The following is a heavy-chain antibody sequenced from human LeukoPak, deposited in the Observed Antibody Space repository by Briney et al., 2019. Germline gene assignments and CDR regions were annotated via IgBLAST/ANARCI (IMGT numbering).Heavy chain of an antibody. CDR2: IYYSGST. J-gene: IGHJ4*02. CDR3: ARFIAAATYYFDY. V-gene: IGHV4-39*01. CDR1: GGSISSSSYY. Sequence: SETLSLTCTVSGGSISSSSYYWGWMRQPPGKGREWIGSIYYSGSTYYNPSLKSRVTISVDTSKNQFSLKLSSVTAADTAVYYCARFIAAATYYFDYWGQGTLVTVSS. D-gene: IGHD6-13*01.